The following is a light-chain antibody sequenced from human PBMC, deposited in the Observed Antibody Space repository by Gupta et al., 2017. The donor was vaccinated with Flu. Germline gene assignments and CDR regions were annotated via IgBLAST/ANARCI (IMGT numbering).Light chain of an antibody. CDR1: QRKNIF. Sequence: GDRVTSTCRASQRKNIFLNWYQRRSGKAPRLLIYAGSSLQSGVPSRFSGSVSGTDFTLTIDSLQPEDFAFYYCQQKHKTPFTFGXGTKVDIK. V-gene: IGKV1-39*01. CDR3: QQKHKTPFT. J-gene: IGKJ3*01. CDR2: AGS.